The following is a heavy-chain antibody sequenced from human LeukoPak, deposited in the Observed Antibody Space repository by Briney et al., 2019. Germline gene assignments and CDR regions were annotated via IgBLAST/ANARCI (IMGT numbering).Heavy chain of an antibody. Sequence: SETLSLTCTVSGYSISSGYYWGWIRQPPGKGLEWIGNIFHSGSTYYNPSLKSRVTISLDTSKNQFSLKLSSVTAADTAVYYCARPGIAAAGGFDYWGQGTLVTVSS. V-gene: IGHV4-38-2*02. CDR2: IFHSGST. CDR3: ARPGIAAAGGFDY. D-gene: IGHD6-13*01. J-gene: IGHJ4*02. CDR1: GYSISSGYY.